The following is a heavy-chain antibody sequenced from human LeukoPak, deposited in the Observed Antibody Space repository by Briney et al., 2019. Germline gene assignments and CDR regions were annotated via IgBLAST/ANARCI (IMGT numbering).Heavy chain of an antibody. CDR3: ARDSSTGDFWSGYHSNWFDP. J-gene: IGHJ5*02. CDR1: GFTFSDYY. D-gene: IGHD3-3*01. CDR2: ISSSGSTI. Sequence: GGSLRLSCAASGFTFSDYYMSWIRQAPGKGLEWVSYISSSGSTIYYVDSVKGRFTISRDNAKNSLYLQMNSLRAEDTAVYYCARDSSTGDFWSGYHSNWFDPWGQGTLVTVSS. V-gene: IGHV3-11*01.